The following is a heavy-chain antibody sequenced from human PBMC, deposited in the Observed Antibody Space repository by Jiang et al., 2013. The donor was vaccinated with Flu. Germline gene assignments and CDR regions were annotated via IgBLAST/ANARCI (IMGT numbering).Heavy chain of an antibody. D-gene: IGHD3-22*01. CDR1: SISSYY. CDR3: AITYYFDSSSYSSNDAFDI. CDR2: LFQWER. V-gene: IGHV4-4*07. Sequence: SISSYYWSWIRQPAGKGRRVDWAYLFQWERQLQPSLNSRVSMSVDTSKNQFSLKLRSVTAADTALYYCAITYYFDSSSYSSNDAFDIWGQGTMVTVSS. J-gene: IGHJ3*02.